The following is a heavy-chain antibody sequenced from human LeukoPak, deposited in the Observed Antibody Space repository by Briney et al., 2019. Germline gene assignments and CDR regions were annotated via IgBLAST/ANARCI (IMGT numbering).Heavy chain of an antibody. D-gene: IGHD6-19*01. CDR1: GGSFSGYY. CDR3: ARHRYSSGWPPEGAFDI. CDR2: IYYSGST. V-gene: IGHV4-39*01. Sequence: SETLSLTCAVYGGSFSGYYWGWIRQPPRKGLEWIASIYYSGSTYYNPSLKSRVTISVDTSKNQFSLKLSSVTAADTAVYYCARHRYSSGWPPEGAFDIWGQGTMVTVSS. J-gene: IGHJ3*02.